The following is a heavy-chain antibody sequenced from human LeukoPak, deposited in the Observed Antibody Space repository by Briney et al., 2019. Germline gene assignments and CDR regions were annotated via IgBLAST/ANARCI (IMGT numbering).Heavy chain of an antibody. CDR2: VFYSGNT. CDR3: ARRGITYSSSFFAY. CDR1: GDSIGGSNYH. V-gene: IGHV4-39*01. J-gene: IGHJ4*02. D-gene: IGHD6-13*01. Sequence: PSETLSLTCTVSGDSIGGSNYHWAWIRQSPGKGLEWIGSVFYSGNTYYNPSLKSRVTISVDTSKNQFSLNLYSVTAADTATYYCARRGITYSSSFFAYWGQGTLVTVSS.